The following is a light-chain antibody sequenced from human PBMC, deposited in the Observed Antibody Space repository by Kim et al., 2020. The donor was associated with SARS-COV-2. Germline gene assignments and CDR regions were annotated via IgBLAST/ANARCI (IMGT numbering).Light chain of an antibody. J-gene: IGLJ2*01. CDR3: NSRDSNDNVV. CDR2: GKN. V-gene: IGLV3-19*01. Sequence: VSLEQTVRITCQGDILRSYYASWYQQKQGQAPILVIYGKNNRPSGIPDRFSGSSSGDTASLTISGTQAGDEADYYCNSRDSNDNVVFGGGTQLTVL. CDR1: ILRSYY.